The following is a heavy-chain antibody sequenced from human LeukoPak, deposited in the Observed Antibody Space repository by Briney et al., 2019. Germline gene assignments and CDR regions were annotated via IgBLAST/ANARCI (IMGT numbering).Heavy chain of an antibody. D-gene: IGHD5-18*01. Sequence: PSETLSLTCAVYGGSFSGYYWSWIRQPPGKGLEWIGEINHSGSTNHNPSLKSRVTISVDTSKNQFSLKLSSVTAADTAVYYCARVPTPFGYSYGYGFGGRQKSTGYYFDYWGQGTLVTVSS. CDR1: GGSFSGYY. CDR2: INHSGST. V-gene: IGHV4-34*01. CDR3: ARVPTPFGYSYGYGFGGRQKSTGYYFDY. J-gene: IGHJ4*02.